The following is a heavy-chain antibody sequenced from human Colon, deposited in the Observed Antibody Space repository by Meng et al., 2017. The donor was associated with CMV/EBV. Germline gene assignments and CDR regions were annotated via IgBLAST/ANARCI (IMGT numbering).Heavy chain of an antibody. J-gene: IGHJ6*02. V-gene: IGHV3-48*03. CDR2: ISSSGSTI. Sequence: GGSLRLSCAASGFTFSNYAMHWVRQAPGKGLEWVSYISSSGSTIYYSDSLKGRFTISRDNAKNSLYLQMNSLRGEDTAVYYCTSQYDFWSGYYAAVGYDGMDVWGQGTTVTVSS. CDR3: TSQYDFWSGYYAAVGYDGMDV. CDR1: GFTFSNYA. D-gene: IGHD3-3*01.